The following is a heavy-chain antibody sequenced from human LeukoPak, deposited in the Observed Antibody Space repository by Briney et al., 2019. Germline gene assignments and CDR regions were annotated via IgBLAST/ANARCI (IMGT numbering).Heavy chain of an antibody. V-gene: IGHV1-46*01. CDR1: GYTFTSYY. J-gene: IGHJ5*02. Sequence: ASVKVSCKASGYTFTSYYMHWVRQAPGQGLEWMGIINPSGGSTSYAQKFQGRVTMTRDTSTSTVYMELSSLRSEDTAVYYCARGGDARIAENNWFDPWGQGTLVTVSP. CDR2: INPSGGST. CDR3: ARGGDARIAENNWFDP. D-gene: IGHD6-13*01.